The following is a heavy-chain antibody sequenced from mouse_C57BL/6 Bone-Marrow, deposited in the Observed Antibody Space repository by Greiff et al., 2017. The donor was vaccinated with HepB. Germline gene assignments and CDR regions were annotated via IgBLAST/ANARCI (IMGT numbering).Heavy chain of an antibody. CDR1: GFNINDTY. J-gene: IGHJ3*01. V-gene: IGHV14-3*02. CDR2: IDPANGNN. Sequence: EVQLQQSGADLVKPGASVKLSCIVSGFNINDTYMYWVKQRPEQGLEWIGKIDPANGNNKYDPKFQGKATITANTSSNTAYLQLSSLTSEDTAVYYCATSPSFAYWGQGTLVTVSA. CDR3: ATSPSFAY.